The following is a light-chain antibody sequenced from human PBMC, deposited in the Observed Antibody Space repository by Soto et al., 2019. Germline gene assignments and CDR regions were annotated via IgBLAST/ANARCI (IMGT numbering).Light chain of an antibody. J-gene: IGLJ2*01. CDR1: NIGSKS. CDR2: YDS. Sequence: SYELTQPPSVSVAPGKTARITCGGNNIGSKSVHWDQQKPGQAPVLVIYYDSDRPSGIPERFSGSNSGNTATLTISRVEAGYEADYYCQVWDSMHVVFGGGTKLTVL. V-gene: IGLV3-21*04. CDR3: QVWDSMHVV.